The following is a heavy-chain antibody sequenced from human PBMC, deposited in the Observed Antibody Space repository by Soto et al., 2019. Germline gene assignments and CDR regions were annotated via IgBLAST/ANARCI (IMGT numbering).Heavy chain of an antibody. CDR1: GGSFSSGSYS. CDR2: IYDSGST. V-gene: IGHV4-31*03. CDR3: ARGPIGRVSDI. Sequence: QVQLQESGPGLVKPSQTLSLTCTVCGGSFSSGSYSWSWLRQLPGRGLEWIGYIYDSGSTFYRPSLKSRVTILMDTSKNQFSLELSSVTAADTAVYYCARGPIGRVSDIWGHGTVVTVSS. J-gene: IGHJ3*02. D-gene: IGHD3-10*01.